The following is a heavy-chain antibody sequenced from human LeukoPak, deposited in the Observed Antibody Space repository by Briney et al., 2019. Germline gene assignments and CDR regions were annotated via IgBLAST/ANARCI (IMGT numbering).Heavy chain of an antibody. D-gene: IGHD6-13*01. CDR3: ARDSVAAEQLDV. CDR2: ISSSSSYI. J-gene: IGHJ6*04. CDR1: GFTFSSYS. Sequence: GGSLRLSCAASGFTFSSYSMNWVRQAPGKGLEWVSFISSSSSYIYYADSMKGRFTISRDNAKNSLYLQMNSLRAEDTAVYYCARDSVAAEQLDVWGKGTTVTVSS. V-gene: IGHV3-21*01.